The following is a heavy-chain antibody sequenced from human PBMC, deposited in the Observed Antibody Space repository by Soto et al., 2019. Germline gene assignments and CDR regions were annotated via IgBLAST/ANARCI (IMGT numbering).Heavy chain of an antibody. J-gene: IGHJ6*02. CDR2: IYYSGST. Sequence: EESGPGVVETSDTLSLICSVYGCSVNNAKYFWHWIRHHPENALERIGYIYYSGSTRYNPIVNARGTLSTEKCKNEFSLGLNSVTAADTAGYFCAKGDAYSCKRGGMDFWGRVTTVTV. V-gene: IGHV4-31*03. CDR1: GCSVNNAKYF. D-gene: IGHD4-4*01. CDR3: AKGDAYSCKRGGMDF.